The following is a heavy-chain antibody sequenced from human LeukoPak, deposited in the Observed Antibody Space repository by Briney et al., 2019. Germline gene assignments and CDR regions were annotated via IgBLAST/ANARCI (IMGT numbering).Heavy chain of an antibody. J-gene: IGHJ5*02. V-gene: IGHV5-51*01. Sequence: GESLKISCKASGHSFTTYWIGWVRQMPRKGLEWMGIIYPGDSDTRYSPSFQGQVTISADKSISTAYLQWSSLKASDTAMYYCARHEYSSSWYPGWFDPWGQGTLVTVSS. CDR1: GHSFTTYW. CDR3: ARHEYSSSWYPGWFDP. CDR2: IYPGDSDT. D-gene: IGHD6-13*01.